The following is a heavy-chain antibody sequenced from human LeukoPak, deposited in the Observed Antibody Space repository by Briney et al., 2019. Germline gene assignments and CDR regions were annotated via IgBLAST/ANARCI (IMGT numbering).Heavy chain of an antibody. CDR3: ARVDTTYYFAY. V-gene: IGHV1-2*02. J-gene: IGHJ4*02. Sequence: ASVKVSCKASGYTFTGYYMHWVRQAAGQGLEWMGWINPNSGDTNYAQKFQGRVTMTRDTSISTAYMELSRLTSDDTAVYYCARVDTTYYFAYWGQGTLVTVSS. D-gene: IGHD5-18*01. CDR1: GYTFTGYY. CDR2: INPNSGDT.